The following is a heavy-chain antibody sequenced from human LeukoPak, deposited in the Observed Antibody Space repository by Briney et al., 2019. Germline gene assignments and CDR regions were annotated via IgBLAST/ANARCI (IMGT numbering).Heavy chain of an antibody. CDR2: INPNSGGT. D-gene: IGHD3-9*01. J-gene: IGHJ6*03. V-gene: IGHV1-2*02. CDR3: AREPYYDILTGYYTPYYYYYYMDV. Sequence: ASVKVSCKASGYTFTGYYMHWVRQAPGQGLEWMGWINPNSGGTNYAQKFQGRVTMTRDTSISTAYMELSRLRSDDTAVYYCAREPYYDILTGYYTPYYYYYYMDVRGKGTTVTVSS. CDR1: GYTFTGYY.